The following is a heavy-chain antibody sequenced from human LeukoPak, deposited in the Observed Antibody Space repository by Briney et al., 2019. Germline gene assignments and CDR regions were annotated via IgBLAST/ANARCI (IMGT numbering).Heavy chain of an antibody. CDR3: ARHRSVQYYYGSGSLNY. D-gene: IGHD3-10*01. CDR2: IYYSGST. V-gene: IGHV4-39*01. CDR1: GGSISSSSYY. Sequence: SETLSLTCTVSGGSISSSSYYWGWIRQPPGKGLEWIGSIYYSGSTYYNPSLKSRVTLSVDTSKNQFSLKLSSVTAADTAVYYCARHRSVQYYYGSGSLNYWGQGTLVTVSS. J-gene: IGHJ4*02.